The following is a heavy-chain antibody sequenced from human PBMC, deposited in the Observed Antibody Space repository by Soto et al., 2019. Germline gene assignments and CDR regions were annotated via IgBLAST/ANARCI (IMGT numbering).Heavy chain of an antibody. CDR3: AKDMGDSGHYVFDY. D-gene: IGHD4-17*01. Sequence: QVQLVESGGGVVQPGRSRRLSCAASGFTFSSYGMHWVRQAPGKGLEWVAVISYDGRSKYYADSVKGRFTISRDNYKHTLYLQMNSLRAEDTDVYYCAKDMGDSGHYVFDYWGQGTLVTVSS. CDR2: ISYDGRSK. J-gene: IGHJ4*02. CDR1: GFTFSSYG. V-gene: IGHV3-30*18.